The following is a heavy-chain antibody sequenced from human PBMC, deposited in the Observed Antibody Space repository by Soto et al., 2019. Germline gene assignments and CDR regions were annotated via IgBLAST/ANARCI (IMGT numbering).Heavy chain of an antibody. V-gene: IGHV3-9*01. CDR1: GFTIDDYA. Sequence: EVQLVESGGGLVQPGRSLRLSCAASGFTIDDYAMHWVRQGPGKGLEWVSSISWNSGNLGYADSGKGRFTISRYNAKNSLYMQMNSLRGEDTALYYCAQGALTTVFAFNDYWGQGTLVTVSS. CDR3: AQGALTTVFAFNDY. D-gene: IGHD4-17*01. J-gene: IGHJ4*02. CDR2: ISWNSGNL.